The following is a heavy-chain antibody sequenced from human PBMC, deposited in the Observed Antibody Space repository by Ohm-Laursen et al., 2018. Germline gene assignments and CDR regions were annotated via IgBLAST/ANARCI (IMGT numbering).Heavy chain of an antibody. J-gene: IGHJ3*02. V-gene: IGHV1-8*01. CDR1: GYTFINYD. CDR2: MNPKSGDT. Sequence: SVKVSCKTSGYTFINYDIHWVRQASGQGLEWMGWMNPKSGDTGYAHKFQGRVTMARNASISTANMEMSSLRSEDTAVYYCARGRLSGTRRALDIWGQGTMVTVSS. CDR3: ARGRLSGTRRALDI. D-gene: IGHD1-7*01.